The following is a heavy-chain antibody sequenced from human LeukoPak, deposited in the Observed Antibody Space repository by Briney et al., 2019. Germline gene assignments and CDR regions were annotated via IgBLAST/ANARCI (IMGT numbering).Heavy chain of an antibody. D-gene: IGHD1-26*01. V-gene: IGHV3-23*01. J-gene: IGHJ4*02. CDR3: AKDHLGGSYNYYFDC. CDR2: ISGSGDST. Sequence: PGGSLRLSCAASGFTFSSYAMNWVRQAPGKGLEWVSAISGSGDSTYYADSVRGRFTISRDNSKNTLYLQMNSLRAEDTAVYYCAKDHLGGSYNYYFDCWGQGTLVTVSS. CDR1: GFTFSSYA.